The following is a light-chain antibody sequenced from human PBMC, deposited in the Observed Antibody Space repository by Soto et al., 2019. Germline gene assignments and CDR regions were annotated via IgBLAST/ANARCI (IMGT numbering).Light chain of an antibody. CDR3: QQYKNWPPEYT. CDR1: QSVNSR. Sequence: EIVMTQSPATLSVSPGERATLFCRASQSVNSRLAWYQQKPAQAPRLLIYDASTRATGIPARFSGSGSGTEFNLTISILQSEDVAVYYCQQYKNWPPEYTFGQGTKLEIK. J-gene: IGKJ2*01. CDR2: DAS. V-gene: IGKV3-15*01.